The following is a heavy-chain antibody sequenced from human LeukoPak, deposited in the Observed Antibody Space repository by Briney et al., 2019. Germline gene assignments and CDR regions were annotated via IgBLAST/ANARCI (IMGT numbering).Heavy chain of an antibody. J-gene: IGHJ4*02. CDR1: GFTFSSYA. CDR3: AKGSASARPYYFDS. V-gene: IGHV3-23*01. CDR2: ITGGGGST. Sequence: GGSLRLSCAASGFTFSSYAMSWVRQAPGKGLEWVSAITGGGGSTYRADSVKGRFTISRDNSQNTLFLQMSSLRAEDSAIFYCAKGSASARPYYFDSWGQGILVTVSS. D-gene: IGHD2-15*01.